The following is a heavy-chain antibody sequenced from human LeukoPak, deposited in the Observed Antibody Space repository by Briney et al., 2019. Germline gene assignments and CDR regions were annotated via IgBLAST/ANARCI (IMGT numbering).Heavy chain of an antibody. J-gene: IGHJ4*02. CDR3: ATGHCTNGVCYTGTGFFY. CDR1: GFTFSSYG. Sequence: PGRSLRLSCAASGFTFSSYGMHWVRQAPGKGLEWVAVIWYDGSNKYYADSVKGRFTISRDNSKNTLYLQMNSLRAEDTAVYYCATGHCTNGVCYTGTGFFYWGQGTLVTVSS. V-gene: IGHV3-33*01. D-gene: IGHD2-8*01. CDR2: IWYDGSNK.